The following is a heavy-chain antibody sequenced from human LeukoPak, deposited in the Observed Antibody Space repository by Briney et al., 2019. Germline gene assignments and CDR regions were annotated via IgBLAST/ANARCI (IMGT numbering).Heavy chain of an antibody. D-gene: IGHD3-16*01. CDR2: IKSKTDGGTT. V-gene: IGHV3-15*07. J-gene: IGHJ3*02. Sequence: TGGSLRLSCAASGFTFSNAWMNWVRQAPGKGLEWVGRIKSKTDGGTTDYAAPVKGRFTISRDDSKNTLYLQMNSLKTEDTAVYYCTTPPGGFWGAFDIWGQGTMVTVSS. CDR3: TTPPGGFWGAFDI. CDR1: GFTFSNAW.